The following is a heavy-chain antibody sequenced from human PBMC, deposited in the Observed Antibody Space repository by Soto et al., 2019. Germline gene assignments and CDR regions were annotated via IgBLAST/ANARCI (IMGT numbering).Heavy chain of an antibody. CDR1: GGSISSGGYY. D-gene: IGHD2-2*01. J-gene: IGHJ4*02. CDR3: ARAPRAYCSSTSCYLDY. Sequence: PSETLSLTCTVSGGSISSGGYYWSWIRQHPGKGLEWIGYINYSGSTYYNPSLKSRVTISVDASKNQFSLKLSSVTAADTALYYCARAPRAYCSSTSCYLDYWGQGTLVTVSS. CDR2: INYSGST. V-gene: IGHV4-31*03.